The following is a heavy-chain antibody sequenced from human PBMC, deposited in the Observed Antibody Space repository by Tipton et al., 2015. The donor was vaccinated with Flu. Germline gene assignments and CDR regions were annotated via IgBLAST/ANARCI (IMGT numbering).Heavy chain of an antibody. Sequence: TLSLTCTVSGGSISSSSYYWGWIRQPPGKGLEWIGYIYYSGSTNYNPSLKSRVTISVDTSKNQFSLKLSSVTAADTAVYYCARDLDDFWSGSHWFDPWGQGTLVTVSS. J-gene: IGHJ5*02. V-gene: IGHV4-61*01. CDR1: GGSISSSSYY. D-gene: IGHD3-3*01. CDR2: IYYSGST. CDR3: ARDLDDFWSGSHWFDP.